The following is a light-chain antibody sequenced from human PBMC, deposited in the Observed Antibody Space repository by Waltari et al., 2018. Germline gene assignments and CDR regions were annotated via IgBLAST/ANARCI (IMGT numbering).Light chain of an antibody. CDR1: SSDVGGFDY. J-gene: IGLJ1*01. V-gene: IGLV2-14*03. CDR2: DVT. CDR3: SSYTSSITPFV. Sequence: QSALAQPASVSGSPGQSITISCTGTSSDVGGFDYVSWYQQHPGKAPKRMIYDVTDPPSGVSHRFSGSKSGNTASLSISGLQAEDEADYYCSSYTSSITPFVFGTGTKVTVL.